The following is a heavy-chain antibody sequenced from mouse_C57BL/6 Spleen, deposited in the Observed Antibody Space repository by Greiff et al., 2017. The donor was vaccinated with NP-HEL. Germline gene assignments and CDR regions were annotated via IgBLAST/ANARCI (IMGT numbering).Heavy chain of an antibody. CDR2: IDPENGDT. V-gene: IGHV14-4*01. Sequence: VQLQQSGAELVRPGASVKLSCTASGFNIKDDYMHWVKQRPEQGLEWIGWIDPENGDTEYASKFQGKATITADTSSNTAYLQLSSLTSDDTAVYYCTFYYYGSSFYFDYWGQGTTLTVSS. D-gene: IGHD1-1*01. J-gene: IGHJ2*01. CDR1: GFNIKDDY. CDR3: TFYYYGSSFYFDY.